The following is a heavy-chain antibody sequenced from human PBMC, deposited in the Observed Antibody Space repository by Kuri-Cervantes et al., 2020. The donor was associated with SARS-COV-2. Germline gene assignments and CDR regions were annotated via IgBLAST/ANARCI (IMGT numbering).Heavy chain of an antibody. Sequence: SGPTLVKPTETLTLTCNVSGFSLRNARMGVSWIRQPPGKALEWLAHIFSSDEKSYSTSLKSRLTISKDTSKSQVVLTMTNMDPVDTATYYCARINSDFWSGYYMWYYFYYWGQGTLVTVSS. CDR3: ARINSDFWSGYYMWYYFYY. J-gene: IGHJ4*02. D-gene: IGHD3-3*01. CDR1: GFSLRNARMG. V-gene: IGHV2-26*01. CDR2: IFSSDEK.